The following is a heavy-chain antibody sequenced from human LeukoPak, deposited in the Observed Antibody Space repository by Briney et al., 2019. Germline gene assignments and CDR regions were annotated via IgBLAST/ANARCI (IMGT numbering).Heavy chain of an antibody. D-gene: IGHD5-24*01. Sequence: SETLSLTCTVSGDSINSCYWNWIRQPPGKGLEWIGYIYYSGRTDYNPSLKSRVTISVDTSKHQFSMKLKSVTAADTAVCFCARGRWLPNAFDIWGQGTMVTVFS. CDR3: ARGRWLPNAFDI. V-gene: IGHV4-59*01. CDR1: GDSINSCY. CDR2: IYYSGRT. J-gene: IGHJ3*02.